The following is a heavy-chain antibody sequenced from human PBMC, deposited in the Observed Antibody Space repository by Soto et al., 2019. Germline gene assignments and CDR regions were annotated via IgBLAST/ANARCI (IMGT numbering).Heavy chain of an antibody. CDR3: ARGQALLWFGELPLNWFDP. D-gene: IGHD3-10*01. Sequence: PGGSLRLSCAASGFTFSSYSMNWVRQAPGKGLEWVSYISSSSSTIYYADSVKGRFTISRDNAKNSLYLQMNSLRAEDTAAYYCARGQALLWFGELPLNWFDPWGQGTLVTVSS. CDR2: ISSSSSTI. CDR1: GFTFSSYS. V-gene: IGHV3-48*01. J-gene: IGHJ5*02.